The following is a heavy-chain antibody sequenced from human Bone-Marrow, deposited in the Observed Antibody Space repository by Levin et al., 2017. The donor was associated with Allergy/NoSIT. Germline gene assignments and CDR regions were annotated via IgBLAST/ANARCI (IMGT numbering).Heavy chain of an antibody. Sequence: PGGSLRLSCAASGFSFSSHAMHWFRQAPGKGPEWVAFISYDGTYNLHIDSVKGRFTISRDNSKNTLYLQMNSLRTEDTGFYYCARDAGIAPDTWFDPWGQGTLVTVSS. CDR3: ARDAGIAPDTWFDP. J-gene: IGHJ5*02. V-gene: IGHV3-30*04. CDR1: GFSFSSHA. D-gene: IGHD2-21*01. CDR2: ISYDGTYN.